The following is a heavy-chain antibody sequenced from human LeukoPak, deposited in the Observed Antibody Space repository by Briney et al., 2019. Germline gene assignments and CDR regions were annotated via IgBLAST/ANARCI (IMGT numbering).Heavy chain of an antibody. CDR3: ARDLDIVGGGMDV. CDR2: IIPIFGTA. CDR1: GGTFSSYA. Sequence: SVKVSCKASGGTFSSYAISWVRQAPGQGLEWMGGIIPIFGTANYAQRFQGRVTITADESTSTAYMELSSLRSEDTAVYYCARDLDIVGGGMDVWGQGTTVTVSS. J-gene: IGHJ6*02. V-gene: IGHV1-69*13. D-gene: IGHD5-12*01.